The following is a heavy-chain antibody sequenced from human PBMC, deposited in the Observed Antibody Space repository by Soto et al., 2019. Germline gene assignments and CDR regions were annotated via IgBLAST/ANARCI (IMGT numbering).Heavy chain of an antibody. CDR3: TREGSAPYYYYGMDA. CDR2: INTHNGNT. CDR1: GYTFTTYG. D-gene: IGHD3-10*01. V-gene: IGHV1-18*01. J-gene: IGHJ6*02. Sequence: ASVKVSCKASGYTFTTYGISWVRQAPGQGLEWLGWINTHNGNTNYAQNLQGRVIMTADTSTSTAYMELRRLRSDDTAIYYCTREGSAPYYYYGMDAWGQGTTDTVSS.